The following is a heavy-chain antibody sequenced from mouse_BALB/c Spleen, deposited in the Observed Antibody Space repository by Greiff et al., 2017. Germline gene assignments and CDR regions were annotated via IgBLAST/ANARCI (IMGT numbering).Heavy chain of an antibody. Sequence: EVQLQQSGPGLVKPSQSLSLTCSVTGYSITSGYYWNWIRQFPGNKLEWMGYISYDGSNNYNPSLKNRISITRDTSKNQFFLKLNSVTTEDTATYYCATYGNHYYAMDYWGQGTSVTVSS. CDR1: GYSITSGYY. J-gene: IGHJ4*01. CDR3: ATYGNHYYAMDY. CDR2: ISYDGSN. D-gene: IGHD2-1*01. V-gene: IGHV3-6*02.